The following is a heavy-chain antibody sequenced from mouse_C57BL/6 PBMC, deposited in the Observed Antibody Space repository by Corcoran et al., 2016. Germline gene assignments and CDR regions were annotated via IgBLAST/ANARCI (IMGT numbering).Heavy chain of an antibody. CDR1: GCTFTDYY. Sequence: EVLLQQSGPERVKPGASVKISCKASGCTFTDYYMIWVQQSHGKSLEWMGDINPNNGGTSYNQKFKGKDTLTVDKSSSTAYMELRSLTSEDSAVYYCARAPLYYEWYFDVWGTGTTVTVSS. J-gene: IGHJ1*03. CDR3: ARAPLYYEWYFDV. D-gene: IGHD2-4*01. CDR2: INPNNGGT. V-gene: IGHV1-26*01.